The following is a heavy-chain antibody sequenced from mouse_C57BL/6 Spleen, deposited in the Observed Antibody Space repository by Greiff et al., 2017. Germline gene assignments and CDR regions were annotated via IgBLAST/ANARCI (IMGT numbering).Heavy chain of an antibody. J-gene: IGHJ3*01. D-gene: IGHD2-5*01. CDR3: ARGDSNLLSGFAY. Sequence: QVQLKESGPGLVAPSQSLSITCTVSGFSLTSYAISWVRQPPGKGLEWLGVICTGGCKNYNSALKSRLSISKDNSKSQVFLKMNSLQTDDTARYYCARGDSNLLSGFAYWGQGTLVTVSA. V-gene: IGHV2-9-1*01. CDR2: ICTGGCK. CDR1: GFSLTSYA.